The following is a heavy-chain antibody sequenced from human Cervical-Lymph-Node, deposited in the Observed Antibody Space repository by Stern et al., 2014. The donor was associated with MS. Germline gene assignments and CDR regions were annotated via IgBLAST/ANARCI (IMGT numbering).Heavy chain of an antibody. D-gene: IGHD6-19*01. CDR1: GYSFASYW. CDR3: ARHGGKQWLVRPYYYYGLDV. Sequence: EVQLVESGAEVKKPGESLRISCEGSGYSFASYWIAWVRQMPGKGLEWMGVISPDDSDMRYNPSFQGQVTISVDKSNSTAYLQWTSLKASDTAIYYCARHGGKQWLVRPYYYYGLDVWGQGTTVTVSS. V-gene: IGHV5-51*01. CDR2: ISPDDSDM. J-gene: IGHJ6*02.